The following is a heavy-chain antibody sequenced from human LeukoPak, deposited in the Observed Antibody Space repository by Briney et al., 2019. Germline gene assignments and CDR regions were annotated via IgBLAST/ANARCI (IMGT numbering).Heavy chain of an antibody. V-gene: IGHV3-53*04. CDR1: GFTVSSNY. D-gene: IGHD3-10*01. CDR2: IYSGGST. Sequence: GGSLRLSCAASGFTVSSNYMSWVRQAPGKGLEWVSVIYSGGSTYYADSVKGRFTISRHNSKNTLYLQMNSLRAEDTAVYYCARDHDYGSGSYRNYYGMDVWGQGTTVTVSS. J-gene: IGHJ6*02. CDR3: ARDHDYGSGSYRNYYGMDV.